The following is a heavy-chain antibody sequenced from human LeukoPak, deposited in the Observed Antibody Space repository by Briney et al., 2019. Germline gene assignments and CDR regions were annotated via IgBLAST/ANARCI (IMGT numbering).Heavy chain of an antibody. CDR1: GFTFSSYW. Sequence: GGSLRLSCAASGFTFSSYWMHWVRQVPGKGLVWVSRINNGGSGTTYADSVKGRFTISRDNAKSTLYLQMNSLRAEDTAVYYCARDSTGSQDYWGQGTLVTVSS. V-gene: IGHV3-74*01. CDR2: INNGGSGT. J-gene: IGHJ4*02. D-gene: IGHD3-10*01. CDR3: ARDSTGSQDY.